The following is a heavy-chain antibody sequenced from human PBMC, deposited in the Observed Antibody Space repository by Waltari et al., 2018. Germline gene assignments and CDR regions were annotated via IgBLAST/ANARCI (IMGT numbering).Heavy chain of an antibody. CDR3: ATSFAHSGTGYADFAF. Sequence: EAQLLESGGGLVQPGESLRLSCAASGFSFGSYAMGWVRQAPGEGLEGISVITRSGDILVNADSVKGRFIISRDNSKKTLHLQMSSLSAEDTGMYYCATSFAHSGTGYADFAFWGQGTLVAVSS. J-gene: IGHJ4*02. CDR2: ITRSGDIL. V-gene: IGHV3-23*01. CDR1: GFSFGSYA. D-gene: IGHD1-26*01.